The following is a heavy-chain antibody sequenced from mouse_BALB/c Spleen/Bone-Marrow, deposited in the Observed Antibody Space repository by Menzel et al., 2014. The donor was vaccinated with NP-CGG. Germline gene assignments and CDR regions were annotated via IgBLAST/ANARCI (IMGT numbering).Heavy chain of an antibody. CDR3: ARGGIYYGNYLAN. Sequence: EVMLVESGGGLVQPGGSRKLSCAASGFTFSDYGMAWARQALGKGPEWVAFISNLAYSIYYADSVTGRFTISRENAKNTLYLEMSSLRSEDTAMYYCARGGIYYGNYLANWGQGTLVTVSA. V-gene: IGHV5-15*02. D-gene: IGHD2-1*01. CDR1: GFTFSDYG. J-gene: IGHJ3*01. CDR2: ISNLAYSI.